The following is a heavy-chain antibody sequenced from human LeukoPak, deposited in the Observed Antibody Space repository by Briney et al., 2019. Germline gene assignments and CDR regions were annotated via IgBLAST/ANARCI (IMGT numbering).Heavy chain of an antibody. V-gene: IGHV4-61*02. J-gene: IGHJ3*02. CDR2: INTSGST. D-gene: IGHD3-3*02. Sequence: SETLSLTCIVSVGSISSGSYFWTWIRQPAGKGLEWIGRINTSGSTNYNPSLKSGVTISVDTSKNQFSLILSSVTAADTAVYYCARNTLGAFDIWGQGTTVTVSS. CDR3: ARNTLGAFDI. CDR1: VGSISSGSYF.